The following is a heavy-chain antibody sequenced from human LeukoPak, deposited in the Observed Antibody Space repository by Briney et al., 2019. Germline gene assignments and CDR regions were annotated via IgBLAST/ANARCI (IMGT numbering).Heavy chain of an antibody. Sequence: GGSLRLSCAASGFTFSSYTMNWVRQAPGKGLEWVSAISSSSSYIYYADSVKGRFTISRHNAKRSLYLQMNSLRAEDAAVYYCARDLGGYGDYGTNFDYWGQGTLVTVSS. V-gene: IGHV3-21*01. CDR3: ARDLGGYGDYGTNFDY. CDR2: ISSSSSYI. D-gene: IGHD4-17*01. CDR1: GFTFSSYT. J-gene: IGHJ4*02.